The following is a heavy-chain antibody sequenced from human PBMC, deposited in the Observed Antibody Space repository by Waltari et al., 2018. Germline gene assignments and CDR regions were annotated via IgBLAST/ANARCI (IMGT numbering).Heavy chain of an antibody. J-gene: IGHJ4*02. CDR1: GFTFDTYW. CDR3: VRRLTL. D-gene: IGHD3-22*01. V-gene: IGHV3-7*01. Sequence: VQLVEAGGGLVQPGGSLRLSCAASGFTFDTYWMYWVRRAPGKGMGWVANVKQDGSEKYYGDSLKGRFTISRDNAKNSLYLQMNSLRAEDTALYYCVRRLTLWCQGTLVTVSS. CDR2: VKQDGSEK.